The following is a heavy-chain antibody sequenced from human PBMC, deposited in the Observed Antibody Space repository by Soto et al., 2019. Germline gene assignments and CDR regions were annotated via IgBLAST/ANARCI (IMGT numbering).Heavy chain of an antibody. CDR1: XXXFTXYS. Sequence: GGSLRLSCAAXXXXFTXYSMNWVRQAPGKGLEWVSSISSTTXXIXSXHXXXXXXXXXRDNAXNSLYLEMNSLRAEDTAVYYXXGAYCSGSTCYGLYGMDVRGQRTTVTVS. D-gene: IGHD2-2*01. J-gene: IGHJ6*02. CDR2: ISSTTXXI. CDR3: XGAYCSGSTCYGLYGMDV. V-gene: IGHV3-21*06.